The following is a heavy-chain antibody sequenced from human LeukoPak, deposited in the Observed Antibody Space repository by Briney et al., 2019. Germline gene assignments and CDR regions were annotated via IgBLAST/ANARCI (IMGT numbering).Heavy chain of an antibody. V-gene: IGHV3-23*01. CDR2: ISGSGGST. Sequence: GGSLRLSCAASGFTFSSYAMSWVRQAPGKGLGWVSAISGSGGSTYYADSVKGRFTISRDNSKNTLYLQMNSLRAEDTAVYYCAWGTIFGVGPAEGMDVWGQGTTVTVSS. J-gene: IGHJ6*02. CDR1: GFTFSSYA. CDR3: AWGTIFGVGPAEGMDV. D-gene: IGHD3-3*01.